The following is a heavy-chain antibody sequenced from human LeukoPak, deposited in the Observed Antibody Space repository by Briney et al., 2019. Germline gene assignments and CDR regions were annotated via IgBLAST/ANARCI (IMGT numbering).Heavy chain of an antibody. D-gene: IGHD5-24*01. CDR1: GFTFSSYS. V-gene: IGHV3-21*01. CDR2: ISSSSSYI. CDR3: ARRRDGYYFDY. J-gene: IGHJ4*02. Sequence: PGGSMRLSCAPSGFTFSSYSMNWVRQAPGKGLEWVSSISSSSSYIYYADSVKGRFTISRDNAKNSLYRKMNSLGAEETALYYCARRRDGYYFDYWGQGTLVTVSS.